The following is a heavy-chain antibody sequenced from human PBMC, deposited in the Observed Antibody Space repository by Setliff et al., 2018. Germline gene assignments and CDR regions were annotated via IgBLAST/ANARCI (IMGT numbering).Heavy chain of an antibody. V-gene: IGHV1-2*06. CDR3: ARDRREAFDI. CDR2: INPNSGDT. CDR1: GYTFTGYY. J-gene: IGHJ3*02. Sequence: ASVKVSCKASGYTFTGYYLHWVRQAPGQGLEWMGRINPNSGDTNYAQKLQGRVTMTTDTSTSTAYMELRSLRPDDTAVYYCARDRREAFDIWGQGTMVTVSS.